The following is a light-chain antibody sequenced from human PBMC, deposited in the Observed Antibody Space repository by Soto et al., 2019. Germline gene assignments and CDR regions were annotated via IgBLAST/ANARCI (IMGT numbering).Light chain of an antibody. CDR1: QSVSSN. CDR3: QQYTEWPPWT. V-gene: IGKV3-15*01. J-gene: IGKJ1*01. Sequence: IGWMQSDGKLVLSREGVAPLACRVSQSVSSNLAWYQQKPGQAPRLLIYAASTRATGISTRFSGSGSGTEFTLTISSLQSEDFAIYYSQQYTEWPPWTFGQGTKVDIK. CDR2: AAS.